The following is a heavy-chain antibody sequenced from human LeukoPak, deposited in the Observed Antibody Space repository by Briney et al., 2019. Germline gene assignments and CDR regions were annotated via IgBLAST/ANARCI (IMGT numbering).Heavy chain of an antibody. Sequence: ASAKVSCKASGYTFTRYDIQWVRQANGRGLEWMGWINPNSGSTGYSQKFRGRVTFTTDTSISAAYLELSSLKSEDTALYYCARGRSGTHLLAEFEYWGQGTLVIASS. D-gene: IGHD1-26*01. CDR1: GYTFTRYD. V-gene: IGHV1-8*03. CDR2: INPNSGST. J-gene: IGHJ4*02. CDR3: ARGRSGTHLLAEFEY.